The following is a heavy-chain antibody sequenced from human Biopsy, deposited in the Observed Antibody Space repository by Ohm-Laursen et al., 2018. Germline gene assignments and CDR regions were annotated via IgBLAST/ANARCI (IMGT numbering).Heavy chain of an antibody. D-gene: IGHD3-22*01. CDR2: IYYTGNI. J-gene: IGHJ2*01. CDR3: ARDRGYYSDRTVPGYFDL. Sequence: SETLSLTCTVSGDSISTYYWSWIRQPPGKGLQWIGYIYYTGNIDYNPSLQSRVTISVDTSKNHFSQRLRSMTPADTAMYYCARDRGYYSDRTVPGYFDLWGRGTLVTVSS. V-gene: IGHV4-59*01. CDR1: GDSISTYY.